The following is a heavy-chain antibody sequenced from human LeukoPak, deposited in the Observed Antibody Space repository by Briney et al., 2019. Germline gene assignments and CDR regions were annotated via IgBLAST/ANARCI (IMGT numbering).Heavy chain of an antibody. D-gene: IGHD2-15*01. CDR2: ISYDGSNK. Sequence: GGSLRLSCAASEFTLSSYGMHWVRQAPGKGLEWVAVISYDGSNKYYAESVKGRFTISRDNSKNTLYLQMNSLRAEDTAVYYCAKVRAARANDAFDIWGQGTMVTVSS. J-gene: IGHJ3*02. CDR1: EFTLSSYG. V-gene: IGHV3-30*18. CDR3: AKVRAARANDAFDI.